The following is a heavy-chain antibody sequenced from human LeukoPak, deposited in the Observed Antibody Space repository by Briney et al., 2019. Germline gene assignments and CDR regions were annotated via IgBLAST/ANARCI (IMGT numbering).Heavy chain of an antibody. CDR2: IYYSGST. CDR3: ARDHRGYYYDSSGYYDY. D-gene: IGHD3-22*01. Sequence: SETLSLTCTVSGGSISSGDYYWSWIRQPPGTGLEWIGYIYYSGSTYYNPSLKSRVTISVDTSKNQFSLKLSSVTAADTAVYYCARDHRGYYYDSSGYYDYWGQGTLVTVSS. J-gene: IGHJ4*02. CDR1: GGSISSGDYY. V-gene: IGHV4-30-4*01.